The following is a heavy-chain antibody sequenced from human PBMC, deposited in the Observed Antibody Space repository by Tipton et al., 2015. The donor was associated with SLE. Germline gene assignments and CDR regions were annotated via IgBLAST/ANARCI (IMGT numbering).Heavy chain of an antibody. CDR3: AKEADI. CDR1: RFTFSSYG. V-gene: IGHV3-33*06. Sequence: TLSLTCAASRFTFSSYGMHWVRQAPGKGLEWVAVIWYDGSNKYYADSVKGRFTISRDNSKNTLYLQMNSLRAGDTAVYYCAKEADIWGQGTMVTVSS. CDR2: IWYDGSNK. J-gene: IGHJ3*02.